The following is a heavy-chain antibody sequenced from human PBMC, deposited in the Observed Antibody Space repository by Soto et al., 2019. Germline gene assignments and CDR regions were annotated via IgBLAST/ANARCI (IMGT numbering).Heavy chain of an antibody. J-gene: IGHJ6*02. D-gene: IGHD2-21*02. V-gene: IGHV2-5*02. Sequence: QITLKESGPTLVKPTQTLTLTCTFSGFSLNTGGLGVGWIRPPPGKALELLALIYCADDKRYSPSLKSRLTITKETTKNPVVITMTNVDAVDTATYHCAHSRCGGDCLQDYSYHYYYGMAVWGQGTTVTVSS. CDR2: IYCADDK. CDR1: GFSLNTGGLG. CDR3: AHSRCGGDCLQDYSYHYYYGMAV.